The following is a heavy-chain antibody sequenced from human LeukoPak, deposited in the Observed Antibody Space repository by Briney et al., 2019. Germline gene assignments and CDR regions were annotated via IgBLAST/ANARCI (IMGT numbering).Heavy chain of an antibody. D-gene: IGHD5-18*01. CDR3: ARALPHRRLMDTTMEQHWFDP. V-gene: IGHV1-46*01. J-gene: IGHJ5*02. CDR2: INPSGGST. Sequence: HRASVKVSCKASGYIFTSYFMHWVRQAPGQGLERMGLINPSGGSTRYAQKFQGRVTMTRDMSTSTVYMELSSLRSEDTAVYYCARALPHRRLMDTTMEQHWFDPWGQGTLVTVSS. CDR1: GYIFTSYF.